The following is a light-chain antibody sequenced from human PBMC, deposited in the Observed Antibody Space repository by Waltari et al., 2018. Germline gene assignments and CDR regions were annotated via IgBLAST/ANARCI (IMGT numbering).Light chain of an antibody. V-gene: IGKV1-6*01. Sequence: AIQMTQSPSSLPASVGDRVTITCRASQGIRNDLGWYQQKPGKAPKLLIYGATSLQGGVPSRFSGSGSGREFTLTINSLQPEDLATYYCLQDYDYPWTFGQGTKVEIK. J-gene: IGKJ1*01. CDR3: LQDYDYPWT. CDR1: QGIRND. CDR2: GAT.